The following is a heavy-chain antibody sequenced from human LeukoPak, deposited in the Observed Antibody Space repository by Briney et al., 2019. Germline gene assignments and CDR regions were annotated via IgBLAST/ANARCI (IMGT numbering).Heavy chain of an antibody. D-gene: IGHD4-17*01. V-gene: IGHV3-21*01. CDR3: ARGGPTVTTNVGY. J-gene: IGHJ4*02. Sequence: GGSLRLSCAASRFTFSSYSMNWVRQAPGKGLEWVSSISSSSSYIYYADSVKGRFTISRDNAKNSLYLQMNSLRAEDTAVYYCARGGPTVTTNVGYWGQGTLVTVSS. CDR2: ISSSSSYI. CDR1: RFTFSSYS.